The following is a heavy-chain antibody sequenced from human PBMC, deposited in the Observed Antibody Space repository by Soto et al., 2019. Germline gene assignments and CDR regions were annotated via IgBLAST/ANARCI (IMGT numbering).Heavy chain of an antibody. J-gene: IGHJ4*02. Sequence: EVQLVASGGGLVQPGGSLRLSCSASGFTFSGYAMHWVRQAPGPGLEYVSASSSNGGNTYYADAVKGRITISRDNSKNSLDHKMTPLSAEESVVYCCMKPLSNSYYFDYWGQGTLVTVSS. CDR2: SSSNGGNT. CDR1: GFTFSGYA. CDR3: MKPLSNSYYFDY. V-gene: IGHV3-64D*06.